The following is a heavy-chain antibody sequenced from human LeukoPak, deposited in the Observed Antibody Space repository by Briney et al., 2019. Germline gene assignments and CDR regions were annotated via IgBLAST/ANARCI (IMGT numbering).Heavy chain of an antibody. CDR3: ARPNGSGSNYYFDN. CDR2: LYYPPTP. Sequence: WXWXXXXAGQGLEWIGYLYYPPTPNYHPSLHNRLTISLDTPNTHFSLKLTSVTAADTAVYYCARPNGSGSNYYFDNWGQGILVTVSS. J-gene: IGHJ4*02. V-gene: IGHV4-59*08. D-gene: IGHD3-10*01.